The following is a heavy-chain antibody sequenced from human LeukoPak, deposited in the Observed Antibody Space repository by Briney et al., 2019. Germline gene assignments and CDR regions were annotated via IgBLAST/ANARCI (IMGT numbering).Heavy chain of an antibody. CDR3: ARASYSSSWYPYYYGVDV. D-gene: IGHD6-13*01. J-gene: IGHJ6*02. CDR1: GGSISSGDYY. Sequence: SETLSLTCTVSGGSISSGDYYWSWIRQPPGKGLEWIGYIYYSGNTDYNPSLKSRVTISVDTSENQFFLNLTSVTAADTAVYYCARASYSSSWYPYYYGVDVWGQGTTVTVSS. CDR2: IYYSGNT. V-gene: IGHV4-61*08.